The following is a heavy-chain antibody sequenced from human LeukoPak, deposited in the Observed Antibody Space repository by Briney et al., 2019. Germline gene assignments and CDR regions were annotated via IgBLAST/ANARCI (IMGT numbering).Heavy chain of an antibody. J-gene: IGHJ4*02. D-gene: IGHD2-21*02. CDR2: ISGSGGST. CDR1: GFTFSSYA. CDR3: AKDPTATLYYFDY. Sequence: GGSLRLSCAASGFTFSSYAMSRVRQAPGKGLEWVSAISGSGGSTYYADSVKGRFTISRDNSKNTLYLQMNSLRAEDTAVYYCAKDPTATLYYFDYWGQGTLVTVSS. V-gene: IGHV3-23*01.